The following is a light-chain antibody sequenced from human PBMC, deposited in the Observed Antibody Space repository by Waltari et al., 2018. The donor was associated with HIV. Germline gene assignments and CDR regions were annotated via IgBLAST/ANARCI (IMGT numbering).Light chain of an antibody. J-gene: IGLJ2*01. CDR3: AAWDDSLNGPVV. CDR1: PPNIGSNT. Sequence: QSVLTQPPSASGTPGQRVTIPCSGIPPNIGSNTVNWYQQLPGTAPKLLIYSNNQRPSGVPDRFSGSKSGTSASLAISGLQSEDEADYYCAAWDDSLNGPVVFGGGTKLTVL. V-gene: IGLV1-44*01. CDR2: SNN.